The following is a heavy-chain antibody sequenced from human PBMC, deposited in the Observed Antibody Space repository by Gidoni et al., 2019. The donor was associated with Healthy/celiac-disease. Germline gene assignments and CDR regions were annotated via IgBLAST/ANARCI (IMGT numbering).Heavy chain of an antibody. D-gene: IGHD3-9*01. V-gene: IGHV1-69*01. CDR1: GGTLRSYA. Sequence: VQLVQSGAAVKKPGSSVKVPCKASGGTLRSYAISGVRQAPGQGLEWRGGIIPILGTANYAQKFQGRVTITADESTSTAYMELSSLRSEDTAVYYCARAWPKSNFDWFYFDYWGQGTLVTVSS. J-gene: IGHJ4*02. CDR2: IIPILGTA. CDR3: ARAWPKSNFDWFYFDY.